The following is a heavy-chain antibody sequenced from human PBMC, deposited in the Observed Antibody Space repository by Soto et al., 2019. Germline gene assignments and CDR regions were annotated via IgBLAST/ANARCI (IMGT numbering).Heavy chain of an antibody. CDR1: GFTFSSYW. Sequence: PGGSLRLSCAASGFTFSSYWMHWVRQAPGKGLVWVSTIAADGGSTYYGDSVKGRFSISRDNSKNTLFLQLNSLRAEDTAVYYCARKYHFGSGSYLYYFDYWGQGGLVTVS. V-gene: IGHV3-74*01. J-gene: IGHJ4*02. D-gene: IGHD3-10*01. CDR2: IAADGGST. CDR3: ARKYHFGSGSYLYYFDY.